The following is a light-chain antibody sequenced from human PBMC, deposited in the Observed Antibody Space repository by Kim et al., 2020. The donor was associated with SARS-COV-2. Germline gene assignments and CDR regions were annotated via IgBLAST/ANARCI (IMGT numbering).Light chain of an antibody. CDR2: GAS. CDR3: QQYGSSRT. CDR1: QSVSSSY. V-gene: IGKV3-20*01. J-gene: IGKJ2*02. Sequence: EIVLTQSPGNLSLSPGERATLSCRASQSVSSSYLAWYQQKPGQAPRLLIYGASSRATGIPDRFSGSGSGTDFTLTISRLEPEDFAVYYCQQYGSSRTFGQGTKLEI.